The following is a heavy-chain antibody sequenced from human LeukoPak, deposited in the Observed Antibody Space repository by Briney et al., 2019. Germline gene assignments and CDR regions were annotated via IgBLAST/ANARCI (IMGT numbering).Heavy chain of an antibody. CDR2: ISYDGSNK. CDR3: AKDSSNYDSSGYEDY. CDR1: GFTFSSYG. Sequence: GGSLRLSCAASGFTFSSYGMHWVRQAPGKGLEWVAVISYDGSNKYYADSVKGRFTISRDNSKNTLYLQMNSLRAEDTAVYYCAKDSSNYDSSGYEDYWGQGTLVTVSS. V-gene: IGHV3-30*18. J-gene: IGHJ4*02. D-gene: IGHD3-22*01.